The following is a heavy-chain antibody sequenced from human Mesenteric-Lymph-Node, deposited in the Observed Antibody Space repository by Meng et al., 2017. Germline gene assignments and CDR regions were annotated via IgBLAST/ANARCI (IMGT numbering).Heavy chain of an antibody. CDR2: ISYAGSNK. CDR3: ARRGDGSGYYLDS. D-gene: IGHD3-22*01. CDR1: GFTFSSYG. Sequence: QVQLAESGGGVVQPGRSLRLSCTASGFTFSSYGIHWVRQAPGKGLEWVAVISYAGSNKYYADSVKGRFTISKDNSKSTLYLQMNSLRTEDTAVYYCARRGDGSGYYLDSWGQGTLVTVSS. J-gene: IGHJ4*02. V-gene: IGHV3-30*03.